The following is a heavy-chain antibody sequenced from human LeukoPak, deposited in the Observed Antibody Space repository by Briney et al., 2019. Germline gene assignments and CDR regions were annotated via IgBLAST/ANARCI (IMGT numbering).Heavy chain of an antibody. J-gene: IGHJ4*02. CDR2: IRYDGINE. D-gene: IGHD3-3*01. CDR1: GFRFSSYG. CDR3: SKDRGVFGVAYSLDY. Sequence: NPGGSLRLSCTASGFRFSSYGMHWVRQAPGKGLEWVAYIRYDGINEYYADSVKGRFTISRDLSKNTLFLQINSLRPEDTAVYYCSKDRGVFGVAYSLDYWGQGTLVTVSS. V-gene: IGHV3-30*02.